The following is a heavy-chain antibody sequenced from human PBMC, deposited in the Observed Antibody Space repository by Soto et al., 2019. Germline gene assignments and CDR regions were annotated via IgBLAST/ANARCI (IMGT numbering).Heavy chain of an antibody. D-gene: IGHD4-17*01. Sequence: ESGGGLVKPGGSLRLSCAASGFTFSSYSMNWVRQAPGKGLEWVSSISSSSSYIYYADSVKGRFTISRDNAKNSLYLQMNSLRAEDTAVYYCARDLETTVVTPGSYYYYYYGMDVWGQGTTVTVSS. CDR3: ARDLETTVVTPGSYYYYYYGMDV. CDR1: GFTFSSYS. CDR2: ISSSSSYI. J-gene: IGHJ6*02. V-gene: IGHV3-21*01.